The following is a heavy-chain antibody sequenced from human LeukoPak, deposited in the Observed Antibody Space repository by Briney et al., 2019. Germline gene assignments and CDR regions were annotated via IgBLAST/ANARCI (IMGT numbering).Heavy chain of an antibody. V-gene: IGHV1-69*01. CDR1: GYTFTSYD. J-gene: IGHJ6*04. CDR3: ARDNAQVPAAMRRYYYYGMDV. CDR2: IIPIFGTA. D-gene: IGHD2-2*01. Sequence: SVKVSCKASGYTFTSYDINWVRQATGQGLEWMGGIIPIFGTANYAQKFQGRVTITADESTSTAYMELSSLRSEDTAVYYCARDNAQVPAAMRRYYYYGMDVWGKGTTVTVSS.